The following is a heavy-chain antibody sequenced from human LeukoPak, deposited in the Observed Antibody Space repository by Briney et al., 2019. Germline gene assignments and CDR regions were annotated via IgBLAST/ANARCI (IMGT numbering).Heavy chain of an antibody. CDR3: ARAMSATGNNWFDP. Sequence: SQTLSLTCAISGDSVSRNRATWNWLRQSPSRGLEWLGRTYYRSKWSTDYAGSVKGRITINPDTSKNQFSLHLSSVTPEDTAIYYCARAMSATGNNWFDPWGQGTLVTVSS. J-gene: IGHJ5*02. CDR2: TYYRSKWST. V-gene: IGHV6-1*01. CDR1: GDSVSRNRAT. D-gene: IGHD1-1*01.